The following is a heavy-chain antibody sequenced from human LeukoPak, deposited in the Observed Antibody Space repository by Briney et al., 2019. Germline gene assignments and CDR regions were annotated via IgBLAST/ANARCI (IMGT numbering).Heavy chain of an antibody. J-gene: IGHJ4*02. CDR2: ISGSGGSK. Sequence: GGSLRLSCAASGFTFSSYAMTWVRQAPGKGLEWVSAISGSGGSKYYRDSVRGRFSISRDNSNDTLFLQMSSLRPEDTAVYYCAKTLVGATSGPDYYFVSWGQGTLVTVSS. V-gene: IGHV3-23*01. CDR1: GFTFSSYA. D-gene: IGHD1-26*01. CDR3: AKTLVGATSGPDYYFVS.